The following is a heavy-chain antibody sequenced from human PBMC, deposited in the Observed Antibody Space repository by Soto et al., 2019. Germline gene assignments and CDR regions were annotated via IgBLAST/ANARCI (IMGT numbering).Heavy chain of an antibody. Sequence: SQTLSLTSTVAGGSISSSANHWGWVRQPPGKGLEWIGTVHYSGSTYYNPSLKSRVTISVDTSKNQFSLKLSSVTAADTAVYYCARERAFAPRPIDYWGQGTLVTVSS. CDR3: ARERAFAPRPIDY. D-gene: IGHD1-1*01. J-gene: IGHJ4*02. CDR1: GGSISSSANH. V-gene: IGHV4-30-4*08. CDR2: VHYSGST.